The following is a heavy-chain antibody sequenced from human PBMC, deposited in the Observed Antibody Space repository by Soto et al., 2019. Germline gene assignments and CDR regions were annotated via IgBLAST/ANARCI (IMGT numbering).Heavy chain of an antibody. CDR2: ISSSSTYI. V-gene: IGHV3-21*01. Sequence: EVQLVESGGGLVKPGGSLRLSCAASGFTFSSYSMNWVRQAPGKGLEWVSSISSSSTYIYYADSVKGRFTISRDNAKNSLYRQMNSLRAEDTALYYCAVIGVVAATHWFDPWGQGTLVTVSS. D-gene: IGHD2-15*01. J-gene: IGHJ5*02. CDR3: AVIGVVAATHWFDP. CDR1: GFTFSSYS.